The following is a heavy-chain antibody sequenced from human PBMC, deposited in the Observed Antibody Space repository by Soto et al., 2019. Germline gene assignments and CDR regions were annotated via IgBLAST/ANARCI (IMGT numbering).Heavy chain of an antibody. CDR2: IHHSGST. CDR1: GASISSTSSGDW. J-gene: IGHJ4*02. V-gene: IGHV4-4*02. CDR3: AKMVGATLVDY. Sequence: QVQLQESGPGLVKPSGTLSLTCTVSGASISSTSSGDWWSWVRQPPGKGLEWIGEIHHSGSTNYIPSPKSRVTMSVDKSKNQFSLRLSSVTAAATAVYYCAKMVGATLVDYWGQGTLVTVSS. D-gene: IGHD1-26*01.